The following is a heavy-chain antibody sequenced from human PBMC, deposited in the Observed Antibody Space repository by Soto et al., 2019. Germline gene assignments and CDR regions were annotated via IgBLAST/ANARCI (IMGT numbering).Heavy chain of an antibody. CDR3: ARDHDILTGYHRFDY. D-gene: IGHD3-9*01. CDR2: ISAYNGNT. CDR1: GYTFTSYG. V-gene: IGHV1-18*01. Sequence: QVQLVQSGAEVKKPGASVKVSCKASGYTFTSYGISWVRQAPGQGLEWMGWISAYNGNTNYAQKLQGRVTMTTDTSTSTVYMELRSLRSDDTAVYYCARDHDILTGYHRFDYWGQGTLVTVSS. J-gene: IGHJ4*02.